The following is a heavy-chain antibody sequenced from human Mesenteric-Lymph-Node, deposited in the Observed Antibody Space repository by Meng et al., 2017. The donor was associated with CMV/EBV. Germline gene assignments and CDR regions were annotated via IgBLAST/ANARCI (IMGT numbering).Heavy chain of an antibody. V-gene: IGHV3-21*01. D-gene: IGHD5-24*01. Sequence: ETLSLTCAASGFTFSSYSMNWVRQAPGKGLEWVSSISSSSSYIYYADSVKGRFTISRDNAKNSLYLQMNSLRAEDTAVYYCARVSRWLQLQGPFDYWGQGTLVTVSS. CDR3: ARVSRWLQLQGPFDY. CDR2: ISSSSSYI. CDR1: GFTFSSYS. J-gene: IGHJ4*02.